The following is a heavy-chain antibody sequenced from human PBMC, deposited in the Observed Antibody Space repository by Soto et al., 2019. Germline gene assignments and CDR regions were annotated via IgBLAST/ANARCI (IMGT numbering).Heavy chain of an antibody. CDR2: ISGSGGST. CDR1: GFTFSSYA. Sequence: GGSLRLSCAASGFTFSSYAMSWVRQAPGKGLEWVSAISGSGGSTYYADSVKGRFTISRDNSKNTLYLQMNSLRAEDTAVYYCAKDRGRITIFGVVMREFDPWGQGTLVTVSS. CDR3: AKDRGRITIFGVVMREFDP. V-gene: IGHV3-23*01. J-gene: IGHJ5*02. D-gene: IGHD3-3*01.